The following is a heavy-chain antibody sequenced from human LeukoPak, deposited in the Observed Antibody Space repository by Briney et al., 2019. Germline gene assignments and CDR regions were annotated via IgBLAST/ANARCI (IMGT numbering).Heavy chain of an antibody. CDR1: GGSISSSSYY. Sequence: PSETLSLTCTVSGGSISSSSYYWSWIRQPPGKGLEWIGYTYYSGSTYYNPSLKSRVTISVDTSKNQFSLKLNSVTAADTAVYYCARDEMGDVWGQGTTVTVSS. J-gene: IGHJ6*02. CDR2: TYYSGST. D-gene: IGHD2-8*01. CDR3: ARDEMGDV. V-gene: IGHV4-61*01.